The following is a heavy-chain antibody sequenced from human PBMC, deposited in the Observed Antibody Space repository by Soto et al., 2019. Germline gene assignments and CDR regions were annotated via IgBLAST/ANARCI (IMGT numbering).Heavy chain of an antibody. Sequence: QLQLQESGPGLVKPSETLSLTCTVSGDSIISSDFYWGWVRQPPGKGLEWIGSIFYLGSSYYNPSLKSRVTMSVDTSKNQFSLRLRSVTAADTALYFCARHSLALRKNNWFDPWGQGIMFTVSS. CDR1: GDSIISSDFY. CDR2: IFYLGSS. J-gene: IGHJ5*02. V-gene: IGHV4-39*01. D-gene: IGHD3-3*02. CDR3: ARHSLALRKNNWFDP.